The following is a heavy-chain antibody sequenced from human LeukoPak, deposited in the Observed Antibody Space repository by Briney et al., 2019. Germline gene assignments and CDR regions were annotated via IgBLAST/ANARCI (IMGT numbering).Heavy chain of an antibody. J-gene: IGHJ4*02. V-gene: IGHV1-69*05. Sequence: ASVKVSCKASGGTFSSYAISWVRQAPGQGLEWMGRIIPIFGTANYAQKFQGRVTITTDESTSTAYMELSSLRSEDTAVYYCARIYYDSSGYYLDYWGQGTLVTVSS. CDR2: IIPIFGTA. CDR1: GGTFSSYA. CDR3: ARIYYDSSGYYLDY. D-gene: IGHD3-22*01.